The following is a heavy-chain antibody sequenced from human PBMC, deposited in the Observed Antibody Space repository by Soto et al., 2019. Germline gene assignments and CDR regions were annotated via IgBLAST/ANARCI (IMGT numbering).Heavy chain of an antibody. CDR3: ARAGFAYSSSPHAFDY. Sequence: EVQLVESGGGLVQPGGSLRLSCAASGFTFSSYWMSWVRQAPGKGLEWVANIKQDGSEKYYVDSVKGRFTISRDNAKNSLYLQMNSLRAEDTAVYYCARAGFAYSSSPHAFDYWGQGTLVTVSS. D-gene: IGHD6-6*01. CDR1: GFTFSSYW. CDR2: IKQDGSEK. J-gene: IGHJ4*02. V-gene: IGHV3-7*01.